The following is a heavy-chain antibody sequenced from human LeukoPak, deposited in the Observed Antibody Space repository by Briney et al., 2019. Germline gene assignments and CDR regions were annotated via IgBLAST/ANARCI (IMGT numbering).Heavy chain of an antibody. CDR1: GFTFSGCW. J-gene: IGHJ5*02. D-gene: IGHD2-21*01. CDR3: TRDVYSGSHQT. V-gene: IGHV3-7*04. CDR2: IKEDGSEK. Sequence: GGSLRLSCAASGFTFSGCWMTWVRQAPGKGLEWVANIKEDGSEKYYVDSAKGRFTISRDNAKNSLYLQMNTLRAEDTAVYYCTRDVYSGSHQTWGQGTLVTVSS.